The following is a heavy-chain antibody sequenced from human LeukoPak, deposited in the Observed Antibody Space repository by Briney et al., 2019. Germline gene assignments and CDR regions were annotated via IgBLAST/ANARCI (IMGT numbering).Heavy chain of an antibody. Sequence: SGPALVKPTQTLTLTCTFSGFAFITSGMCVSWIRQPPGKALEWLALIDWDDDKYYSTSLKTRLTISKDTFKNQVVLTMTNMDPVDTATYYCARISAYGDYYFDYWGQGTLVTVSS. D-gene: IGHD4-17*01. J-gene: IGHJ4*02. CDR1: GFAFITSGMC. V-gene: IGHV2-70*01. CDR3: ARISAYGDYYFDY. CDR2: IDWDDDK.